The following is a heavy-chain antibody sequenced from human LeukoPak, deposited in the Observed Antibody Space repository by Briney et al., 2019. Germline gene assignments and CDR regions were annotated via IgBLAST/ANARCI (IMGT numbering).Heavy chain of an antibody. CDR2: ISASGGST. CDR3: AKSIVGRFDY. CDR1: GFTFSSFG. V-gene: IGHV3-23*01. J-gene: IGHJ4*02. D-gene: IGHD3-22*01. Sequence: GGTLRLSCAASGFTFSSFGMIWVRQAPGKGLEWVSTISASGGSTYYADSVKGRFTVSRDNSKNTLYLQMNSLRAEDTAVYYCAKSIVGRFDYWGQGTLVTVSS.